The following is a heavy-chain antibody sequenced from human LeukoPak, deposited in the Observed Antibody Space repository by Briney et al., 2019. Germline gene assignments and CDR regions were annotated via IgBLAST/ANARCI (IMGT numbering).Heavy chain of an antibody. J-gene: IGHJ4*02. CDR1: GYTFASYG. D-gene: IGHD3-10*01. Sequence: ASVKVSCKTSGYTFASYGVSWVRQAPGQGLEWMAWISPYNGNTNYAQKLQGRVTLTTDTSTSTAYMELRSLRSDDTAVYYCARHYYGSGIYYHFDSWGQGTLVTVSS. CDR2: ISPYNGNT. CDR3: ARHYYGSGIYYHFDS. V-gene: IGHV1-18*01.